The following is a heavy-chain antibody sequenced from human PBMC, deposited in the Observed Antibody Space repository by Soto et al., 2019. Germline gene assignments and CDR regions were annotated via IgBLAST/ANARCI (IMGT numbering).Heavy chain of an antibody. D-gene: IGHD1-26*01. Sequence: PSETLSLTCTVSGGSISSYYWSWIRQPPGKGLEWIGYIHYSGSTNHNPSLKSRVTLSVDTSKNQFSLKLSSVTAADTAVHYCARLGGSYAVPHFDYWGQGTLVTVS. V-gene: IGHV4-59*08. CDR3: ARLGGSYAVPHFDY. CDR1: GGSISSYY. J-gene: IGHJ4*02. CDR2: IHYSGST.